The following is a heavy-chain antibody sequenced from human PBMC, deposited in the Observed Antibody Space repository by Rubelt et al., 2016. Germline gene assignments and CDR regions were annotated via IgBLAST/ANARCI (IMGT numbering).Heavy chain of an antibody. CDR1: GFTFSNAW. V-gene: IGHV3-15*01. CDR3: ARVNHHGMDV. Sequence: VQLVESGGGVVQPGRSLRLSCAASGFTFSNAWMSWVRQAPEKGLEWVGRIKSKTDGGTTDYAAPVKGRFTISRDDSKNTLYLQMNSLKTEDTAVYYGARVNHHGMDVWGQGTTVTVSS. CDR2: IKSKTDGGTT. J-gene: IGHJ6*02.